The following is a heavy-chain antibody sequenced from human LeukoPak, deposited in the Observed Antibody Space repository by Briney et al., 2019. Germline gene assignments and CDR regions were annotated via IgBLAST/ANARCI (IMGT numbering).Heavy chain of an antibody. V-gene: IGHV4-59*01. CDR2: IYDSGST. Sequence: PSETLSLTCTVSGGFISSYYWSWIRQPPGKGLEWIGYIYDSGSTNYNPTLKSRVTISVDTSKNQFSLKLSSVTAADTAVYYCASGGSYPPYYFYYMDVWGKGTTVTVSS. CDR1: GGFISSYY. D-gene: IGHD1-26*01. CDR3: ASGGSYPPYYFYYMDV. J-gene: IGHJ6*03.